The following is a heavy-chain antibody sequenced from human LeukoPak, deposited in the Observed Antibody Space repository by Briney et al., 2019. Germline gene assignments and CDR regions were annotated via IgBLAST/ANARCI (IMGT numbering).Heavy chain of an antibody. D-gene: IGHD1-1*01. J-gene: IGHJ6*03. Sequence: PSETLSLTCTVSGGSISSYYWSWIRQPPGKGLEWIGHIYYSGSTYYNPSLKSRVTISVHTSKNQFSLKLSSVTAADTAVYYCARVSWFPGTSYYYMDVWGKGTTVTVSS. V-gene: IGHV4-59*01. CDR1: GGSISSYY. CDR3: ARVSWFPGTSYYYMDV. CDR2: IYYSGST.